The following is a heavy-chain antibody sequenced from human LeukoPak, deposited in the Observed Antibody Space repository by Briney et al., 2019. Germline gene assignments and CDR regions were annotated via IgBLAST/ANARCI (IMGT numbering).Heavy chain of an antibody. D-gene: IGHD6-19*01. V-gene: IGHV1-3*01. J-gene: IGHJ4*02. CDR3: ARRSGWYDY. CDR1: GYTFTRSA. Sequence: ASVKVSCKASGYTFTRSAMHWVRQSPGHRLEWMGWINAGNGNTKYSQKFHRRVTITRDTSASTAYMGLSSLRSEDTAVYYCARRSGWYDYWGQGTLVTVSS. CDR2: INAGNGNT.